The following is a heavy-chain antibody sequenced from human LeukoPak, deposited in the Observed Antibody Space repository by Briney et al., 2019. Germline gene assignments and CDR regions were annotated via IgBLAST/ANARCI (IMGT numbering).Heavy chain of an antibody. J-gene: IGHJ4*02. D-gene: IGHD1-26*01. Sequence: GGSLRLSCAASGFTFSSYWMSWVRQAPGKGLEWAANIKQDGSEKYYVDSVKGRFTISRDNAKNSLYLQMNSLRAEDTAVYYCARASVGSNFDYWGQGTLVTVSS. CDR1: GFTFSSYW. CDR3: ARASVGSNFDY. V-gene: IGHV3-7*01. CDR2: IKQDGSEK.